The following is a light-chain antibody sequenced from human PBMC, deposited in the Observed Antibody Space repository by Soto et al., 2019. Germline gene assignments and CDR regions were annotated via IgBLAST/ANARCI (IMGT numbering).Light chain of an antibody. CDR3: QQYTNYPLT. Sequence: DIQMTQSPSSVSASVGDRVTITCRASQNINTRLAWYQQKPGKAPKPLIYAAFSLHSGVPSRFSGSESGTDFTLTISDLQPEDFAAYYCQQYTNYPLTFGGGTRVDSK. J-gene: IGKJ4*01. CDR1: QNINTR. CDR2: AAF. V-gene: IGKV1D-16*01.